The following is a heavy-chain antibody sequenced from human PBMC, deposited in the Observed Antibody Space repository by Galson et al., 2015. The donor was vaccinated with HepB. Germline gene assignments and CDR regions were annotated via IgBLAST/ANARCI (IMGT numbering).Heavy chain of an antibody. CDR1: GYTFTGYY. Sequence: SVKVSCKASGYTFTGYYMHWVRQAPGQGLEWMGWINPNSGGTNYAQKFQGRVTMTRDTSISTAYMELSRLRSDDTAVYYCARDNAGWLPGRHYGDYHAGGEYWGQGTLVTVSS. CDR3: ARDNAGWLPGRHYGDYHAGGEY. V-gene: IGHV1-2*02. J-gene: IGHJ4*02. D-gene: IGHD4-17*01. CDR2: INPNSGGT.